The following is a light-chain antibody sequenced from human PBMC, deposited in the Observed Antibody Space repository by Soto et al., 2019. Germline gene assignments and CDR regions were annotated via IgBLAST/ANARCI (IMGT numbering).Light chain of an antibody. CDR3: QQYYTYPLA. V-gene: IGKV1-8*01. CDR2: AAS. CDR1: HPISTY. Sequence: AIRMTQSPSSISAFTGDRVTITCRASHPISTYLAWYQQKPGKTPTLLMYAASTLQSGVPSRFSGSGSGTDFTLTISCLQSEDIATYYCQQYYTYPLAFGQGTKVEIK. J-gene: IGKJ1*01.